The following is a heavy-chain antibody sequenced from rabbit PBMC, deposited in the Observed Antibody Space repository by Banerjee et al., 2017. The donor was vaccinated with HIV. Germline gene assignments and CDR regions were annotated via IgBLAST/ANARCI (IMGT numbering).Heavy chain of an antibody. Sequence: QEQLEESGGDLVKPEGSLTLTCTASGFSFSNNYYMCCVRQAPGKGLEWIACIYAGSSDSTYYASWAKGRFTISKTSSTTVTLQMTSLTAADTATYFCARDLAGVIGWNFNLWGPGTLVTVS. D-gene: IGHD4-1*01. CDR2: IYAGSSDST. CDR1: GFSFSNNYY. V-gene: IGHV1S45*01. CDR3: ARDLAGVIGWNFNL. J-gene: IGHJ4*01.